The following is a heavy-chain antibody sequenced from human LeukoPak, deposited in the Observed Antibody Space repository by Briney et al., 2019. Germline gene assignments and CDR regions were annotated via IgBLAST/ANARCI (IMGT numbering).Heavy chain of an antibody. CDR1: GGSISRSNW. D-gene: IGHD6-13*01. Sequence: SETLSLTCTVSGGSISRSNWWSWVRQSPGKGLEWIGEIYDNGSTNYNPSLKSRVTISVDKSKNQFSLRLSSVTAADTAIYYCASPRAERSTWYAVDYWGQGTLVTVSS. V-gene: IGHV4-4*02. CDR2: IYDNGST. CDR3: ASPRAERSTWYAVDY. J-gene: IGHJ4*02.